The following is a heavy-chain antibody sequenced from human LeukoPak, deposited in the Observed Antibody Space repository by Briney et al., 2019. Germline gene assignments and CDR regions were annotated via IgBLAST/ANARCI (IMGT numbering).Heavy chain of an antibody. Sequence: ASVKVSCKASGCTFISYAMNWVRQAPGQGLEWMGWINTNTGNPTYAQGFTGRFVFSLDTSVSTAYLQISSLKAEDTAVYYCARAVAVAGTGDFDYWGQGTLVTVSS. D-gene: IGHD6-19*01. J-gene: IGHJ4*02. CDR3: ARAVAVAGTGDFDY. CDR1: GCTFISYA. CDR2: INTNTGNP. V-gene: IGHV7-4-1*02.